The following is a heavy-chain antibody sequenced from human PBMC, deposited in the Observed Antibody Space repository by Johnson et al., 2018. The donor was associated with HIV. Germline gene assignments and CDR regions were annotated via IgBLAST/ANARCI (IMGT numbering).Heavy chain of an antibody. D-gene: IGHD1-26*01. CDR1: GLTFSSYW. Sequence: VQLVESGGGLVQPGGSLRLSCAASGLTFSSYWMSWVRQAPGKGLEWVANIKQDGSAYYSVDSVTGRFTSSSDTSTTSLHLHMSTLKAEATAVYYCAREKSMEWERSAGIDALDIWVPGTMVTVSS. J-gene: IGHJ3*02. CDR3: AREKSMEWERSAGIDALDI. V-gene: IGHV3-7*01. CDR2: IKQDGSAY.